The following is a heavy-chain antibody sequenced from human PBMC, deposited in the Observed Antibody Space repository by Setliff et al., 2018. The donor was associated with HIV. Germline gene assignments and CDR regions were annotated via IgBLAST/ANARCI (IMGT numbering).Heavy chain of an antibody. V-gene: IGHV4-61*02. D-gene: IGHD3-3*01. J-gene: IGHJ6*02. CDR3: ARRLQFLEFLHGVGGLDV. CDR1: GYSISSGYY. Sequence: SETLSLTCAVSGYSISSGYYWSWIRQPAGKGLEWIGRIYTSGNTNYNPSLKSRVTISIDTSKNQFSLKLSSVTAADTAVYYCARRLQFLEFLHGVGGLDVWGQGTTVTV. CDR2: IYTSGNT.